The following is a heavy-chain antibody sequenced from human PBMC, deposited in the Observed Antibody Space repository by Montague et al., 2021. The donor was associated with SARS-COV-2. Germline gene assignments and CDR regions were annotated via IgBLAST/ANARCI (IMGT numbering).Heavy chain of an antibody. J-gene: IGHJ4*02. D-gene: IGHD3-3*01. CDR3: ARDNRQRSTIFGLVRGGNFFDY. CDR2: ISISGSTI. CDR1: GFTFSSYE. Sequence: SLRLSCAASGFTFSSYEMNWVRQAPGKGLEWVSYISISGSTIYYADSVKGRFTISRDNARNSLYLQMNSLRAEDTAVYYCARDNRQRSTIFGLVRGGNFFDYWGQGTLVTVSS. V-gene: IGHV3-48*03.